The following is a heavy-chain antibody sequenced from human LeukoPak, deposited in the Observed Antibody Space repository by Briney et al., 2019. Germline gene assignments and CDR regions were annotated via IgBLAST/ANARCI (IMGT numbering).Heavy chain of an antibody. V-gene: IGHV4-59*01. Sequence: SETLSLTCTVSGGSIRSNYWNWIRQSPGKGLEWIGYIHNSGNTNQSPSLNSRVTISVDTSKNQFSLKLSSVTAAYTAVYYGARGGGCTSTSCDLDHWGQGILVTVSS. D-gene: IGHD2-2*01. CDR1: GGSIRSNY. CDR2: IHNSGNT. J-gene: IGHJ4*02. CDR3: ARGGGCTSTSCDLDH.